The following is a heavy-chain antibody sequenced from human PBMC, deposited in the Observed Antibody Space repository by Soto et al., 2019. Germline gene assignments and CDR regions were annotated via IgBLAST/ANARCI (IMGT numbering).Heavy chain of an antibody. V-gene: IGHV4-4*02. J-gene: IGHJ4*02. CDR2: IFHDGTA. CDR1: GVSISSGNW. D-gene: IGHD3-16*01. CDR3: ARLVYDTRLDYLYFDF. Sequence: SETLSLTCTVSGVSISSGNWWTWVRLSPRKGLEYIGEIFHDGTANYFPSFERRVAMSVDKSKNQFSLKLTSVTAADAAIYYCARLVYDTRLDYLYFDFWGQGAQVTVSS.